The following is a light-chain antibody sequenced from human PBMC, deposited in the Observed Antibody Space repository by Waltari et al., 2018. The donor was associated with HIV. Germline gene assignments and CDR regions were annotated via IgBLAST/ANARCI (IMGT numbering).Light chain of an antibody. CDR2: DNH. V-gene: IGLV1-51*01. CDR1: NSTIGRNY. CDR3: GTWDSGLNAYV. Sequence: QSVLTQPPSVSAAPGQKIGISCSGANSTIGRNYVSWYQQSPGRAPQLLIYDNHRRPSETPDRFSGSKSGTSGTLDITGLQTGDEADYYCGTWDSGLNAYVFGSGTKVTVL. J-gene: IGLJ1*01.